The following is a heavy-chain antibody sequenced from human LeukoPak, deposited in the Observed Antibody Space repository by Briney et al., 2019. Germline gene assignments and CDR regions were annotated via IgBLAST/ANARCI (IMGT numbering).Heavy chain of an antibody. Sequence: SETLSLTCAVYGGSFSDYYWSWIRQPPGKGLEWIGKIHPSGSTNYNPSLKSRVTISVDTSKTQFSLKLTSVTAADTAVYYCTRGRDAYKGGNYWGQGTLVTVSS. CDR2: IHPSGST. J-gene: IGHJ4*02. CDR1: GGSFSDYY. D-gene: IGHD5-24*01. CDR3: TRGRDAYKGGNY. V-gene: IGHV4-34*01.